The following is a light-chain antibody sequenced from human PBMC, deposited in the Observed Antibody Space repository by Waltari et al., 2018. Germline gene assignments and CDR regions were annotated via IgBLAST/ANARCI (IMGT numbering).Light chain of an antibody. Sequence: SYELTQPSSVSVSPGQTARITCSGDVLAKRYTRWFQQKPGQAPGLLIYKDSEGPSGIPQRCSGSSSGTTVTLPIRGAQVEDEADYYCYSVDDNKRVFGGGTKLTVL. CDR1: VLAKRY. J-gene: IGLJ2*01. CDR2: KDS. CDR3: YSVDDNKRV. V-gene: IGLV3-27*01.